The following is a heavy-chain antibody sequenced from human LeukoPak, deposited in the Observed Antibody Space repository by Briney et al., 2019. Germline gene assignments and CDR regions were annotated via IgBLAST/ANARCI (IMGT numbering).Heavy chain of an antibody. CDR1: GFTFSSYA. J-gene: IGHJ6*02. V-gene: IGHV3-30-3*01. D-gene: IGHD2-15*01. CDR3: ARDPGGAVDYYYYGMDV. Sequence: PGGSLRLSCAASGFTFSSYAMHWVRQAPGKGLEWVAVISYDGSNKYYADSVKGRFTISRDNSKNTLYLQMNSLRAEDTAVYYCARDPGGAVDYYYYGMDVWGQGTTVTVSS. CDR2: ISYDGSNK.